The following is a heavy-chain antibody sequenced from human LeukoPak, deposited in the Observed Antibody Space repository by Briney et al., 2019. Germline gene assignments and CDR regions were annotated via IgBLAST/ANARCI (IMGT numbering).Heavy chain of an antibody. Sequence: GGSLRLSCVASGFTFTNYVIHWVRQAPGKGLEWVAFIRSDGTNEYSTDYVQGRFTISRDNSQNTLYLQMNSLKVEDTAVYYCARSYCGGDCYHIDYWGQGTLVTVSS. CDR2: IRSDGTNE. J-gene: IGHJ4*02. CDR3: ARSYCGGDCYHIDY. CDR1: GFTFTNYV. D-gene: IGHD2-21*02. V-gene: IGHV3-30*02.